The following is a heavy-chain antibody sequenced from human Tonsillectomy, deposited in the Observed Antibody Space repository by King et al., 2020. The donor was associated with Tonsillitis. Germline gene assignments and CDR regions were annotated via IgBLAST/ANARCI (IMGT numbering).Heavy chain of an antibody. Sequence: VQLVESGGGLVQPGGSLRLSCAASGFTFSSYEMNWVRQAPGKGLEWVSYISSSGSTIYYADSVKGRFTISRDNAKNSQYLQMNSLRAEDTAVYYCARDYRYYYDSSGYSPHDLWGRGTLVTVSS. V-gene: IGHV3-48*03. CDR2: ISSSGSTI. J-gene: IGHJ2*01. CDR3: ARDYRYYYDSSGYSPHDL. D-gene: IGHD3-22*01. CDR1: GFTFSSYE.